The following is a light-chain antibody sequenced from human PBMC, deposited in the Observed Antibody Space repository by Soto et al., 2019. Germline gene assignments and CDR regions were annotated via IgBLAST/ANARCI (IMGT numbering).Light chain of an antibody. Sequence: IQMTQSPSSLSASEGDRVTITCQATQDIRKYLNWYQQKPGKAPKLLIYDASNLETGVPSRFSGSGSGTEFTLTITSLQPDDSATYYCQQCNRYPITFGQGTRLEIK. CDR2: DAS. CDR3: QQCNRYPIT. J-gene: IGKJ5*01. V-gene: IGKV1-33*01. CDR1: QDIRKY.